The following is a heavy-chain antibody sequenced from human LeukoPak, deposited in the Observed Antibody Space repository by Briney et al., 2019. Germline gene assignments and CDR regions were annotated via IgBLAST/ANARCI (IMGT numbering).Heavy chain of an antibody. Sequence: ASVKVSCKVSGYTFTDYYMHWVQQAPGKGLEWMGLIDPKDGATIYAEKFQGRVTMTTDTSTSTAYMELRSLRSDDTAVYYCARDGYEWLVSDFDYWGQGTLVTVSS. D-gene: IGHD6-19*01. CDR2: IDPKDGAT. CDR3: ARDGYEWLVSDFDY. V-gene: IGHV1-69-2*01. CDR1: GYTFTDYY. J-gene: IGHJ4*02.